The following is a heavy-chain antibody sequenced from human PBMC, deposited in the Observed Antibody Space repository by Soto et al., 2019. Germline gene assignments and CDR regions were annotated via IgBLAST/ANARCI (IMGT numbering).Heavy chain of an antibody. CDR3: ARQSSGRYYGHFDY. J-gene: IGHJ4*02. CDR2: ISGSGGST. Sequence: EVQLLESGGGLVQPGGSLRLSCAASGFTFSSYAMSWVRQAPGKGLEWVSAISGSGGSTYYADSVKGRFTISRDNSKNTIYMQMNRLRAEDTAVYYGARQSSGRYYGHFDYWGQGTLVTVSS. CDR1: GFTFSSYA. V-gene: IGHV3-23*01. D-gene: IGHD1-26*01.